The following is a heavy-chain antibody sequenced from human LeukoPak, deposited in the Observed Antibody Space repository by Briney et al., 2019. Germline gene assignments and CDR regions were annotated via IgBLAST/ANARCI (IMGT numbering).Heavy chain of an antibody. V-gene: IGHV1-18*01. D-gene: IGHD1-26*01. CDR2: ISAYNGNT. CDR1: GGTFSSYA. Sequence: GASVKVSCKASGGTFSSYAISWVRQAPGQGLEWMGWISAYNGNTNYAQKLQGRVTMTTDTSTSTAYMELRSLRSDDTAVYYCARDETVGAIDYWGQGTLVTVSS. CDR3: ARDETVGAIDY. J-gene: IGHJ4*02.